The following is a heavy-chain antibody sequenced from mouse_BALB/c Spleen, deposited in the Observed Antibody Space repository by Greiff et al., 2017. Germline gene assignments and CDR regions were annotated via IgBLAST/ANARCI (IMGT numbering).Heavy chain of an antibody. CDR2: ISDGGSYT. D-gene: IGHD2-14*01. CDR1: GFTFSDYY. Sequence: EVMLVESGGGLVKPGGSLKLSCAASGFTFSDYYMSWVRQTPEKRLEWVATISDGGSYTYYPDSVKGRFTISRDNAKNNLYLQMSSLKSEDTAMYYCARDGEVRGYYAMDYWGQGTSVTVSS. V-gene: IGHV5-4*02. CDR3: ARDGEVRGYYAMDY. J-gene: IGHJ4*01.